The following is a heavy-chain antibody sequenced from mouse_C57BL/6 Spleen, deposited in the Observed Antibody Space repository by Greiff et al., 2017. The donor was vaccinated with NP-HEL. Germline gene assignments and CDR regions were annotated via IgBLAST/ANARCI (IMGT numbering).Heavy chain of an antibody. CDR2: INPSNGGT. D-gene: IGHD1-1*01. CDR3: ARSGYYYGSSYAWFAY. V-gene: IGHV1-53*01. Sequence: QVQLQQSGTELVKPGASVKLSCKASGYTFTSYWMHWVKQRPGQGLEWIGNINPSNGGTTYNEKFKSKATLTVDKSSSTAYMQRSSLTSEDSAVYYCARSGYYYGSSYAWFAYWGQGTLVTVSA. J-gene: IGHJ3*01. CDR1: GYTFTSYW.